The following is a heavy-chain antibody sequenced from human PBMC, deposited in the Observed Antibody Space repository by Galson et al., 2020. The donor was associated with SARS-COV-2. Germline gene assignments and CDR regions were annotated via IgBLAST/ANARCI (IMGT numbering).Heavy chain of an antibody. CDR1: GYTLTELS. J-gene: IGHJ4*02. CDR3: ATDGRLSYSGTYYFYY. Sequence: ASVKVSCKVSGYTLTELSMHWVRQAPGKGLEWIGTFDPEDGETIYAQKFQGRVTMTEDTSTDTAYMELSSLRSEDTAVYYCATDGRLSYSGTYYFYYWGQGTLVTVSS. V-gene: IGHV1-24*01. CDR2: FDPEDGET. D-gene: IGHD1-26*01.